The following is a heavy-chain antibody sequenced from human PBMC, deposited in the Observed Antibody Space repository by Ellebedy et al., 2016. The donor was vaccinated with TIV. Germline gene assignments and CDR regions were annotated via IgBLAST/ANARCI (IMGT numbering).Heavy chain of an antibody. D-gene: IGHD2-2*01. CDR1: GYTFTKYG. V-gene: IGHV1-18*01. CDR2: ISTYNGKT. Sequence: AASVKVSCKASGYTFTKYGLTWVRQAPGQGLEWMGWISTYNGKTNSVQKFQGRVTMTTDTSTSTAYMELRSLTSDDTAMYYCARVQPHYFDYWGQGTQVTVSS. CDR3: ARVQPHYFDY. J-gene: IGHJ4*02.